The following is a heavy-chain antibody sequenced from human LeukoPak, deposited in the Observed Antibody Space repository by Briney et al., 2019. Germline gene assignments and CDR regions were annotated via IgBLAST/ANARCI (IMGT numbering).Heavy chain of an antibody. J-gene: IGHJ4*02. CDR1: GFSFNSYT. V-gene: IGHV3-21*06. CDR2: ISGSSTNI. CDR3: ARDFSSGWYSPGYYFDR. D-gene: IGHD6-19*01. Sequence: GGSLRLSCAASGFSFNSYTLSWVRQAPGKGLEWVPSISGSSTNIDYADSVKGRFTISRDNARNSLFLQMHGLRAEDTAVYYCARDFSSGWYSPGYYFDRWGQGTLVTVSS.